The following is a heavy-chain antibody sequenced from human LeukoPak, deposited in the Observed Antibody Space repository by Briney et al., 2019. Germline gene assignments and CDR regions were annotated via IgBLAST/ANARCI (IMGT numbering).Heavy chain of an antibody. CDR1: GFSFHTYG. CDR3: ASPAKGAYYFYYMDV. V-gene: IGHV1-18*01. J-gene: IGHJ6*03. Sequence: ASVKVSCKTSGFSFHTYGITWVRQAPGHPLEWMGWICTYNGDTNYAQKFHGRVSMPTDTSTNTANLELRGLRSNDTAVYFCASPAKGAYYFYYMDVWGKGTTVTVSS. CDR2: ICTYNGDT.